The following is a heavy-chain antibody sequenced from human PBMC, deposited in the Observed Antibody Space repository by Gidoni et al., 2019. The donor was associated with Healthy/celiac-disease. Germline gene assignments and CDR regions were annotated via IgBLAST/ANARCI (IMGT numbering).Heavy chain of an antibody. V-gene: IGHV3-33*01. Sequence: QVQLLESGGGVVQPGRSLRLSCAASGFTFSSYGMHWVLQAPGKGLGWVAVIWYDGSNKYYADSVKGRFTISRDNSKNTLYLQMNSLRAEDTAVYYCARDGTYYDFWSGYYTHYYYGMDVWGQGTTVTVSS. D-gene: IGHD3-3*01. CDR1: GFTFSSYG. CDR3: ARDGTYYDFWSGYYTHYYYGMDV. CDR2: IWYDGSNK. J-gene: IGHJ6*02.